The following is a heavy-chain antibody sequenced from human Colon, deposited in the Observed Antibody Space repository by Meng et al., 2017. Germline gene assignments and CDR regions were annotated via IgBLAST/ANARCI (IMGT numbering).Heavy chain of an antibody. CDR3: GTTDINYCPIHY. CDR2: IAHTGRT. D-gene: IGHD1/OR15-1a*01. CDR1: GVSISTTNW. V-gene: IGHV4-4*02. Sequence: QIQLRVSGPGLMKPSGTLSRTCAVCGVSISTTNWWTWFRQSPGKGLEWIGGIAHTGRTNYNRSLKSRVTVSMDKSKNHFSLNVTSVTAADTAVYYCGTTDINYCPIHYWGQGTLVTVSS. J-gene: IGHJ4*02.